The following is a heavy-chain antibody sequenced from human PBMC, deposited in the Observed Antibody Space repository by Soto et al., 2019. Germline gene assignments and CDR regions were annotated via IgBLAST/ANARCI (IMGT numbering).Heavy chain of an antibody. CDR1: GGSVSSGSYY. D-gene: IGHD2-15*01. Sequence: SETLSLTCTVSGGSVSSGSYYWSWIRQPPGKGLEWIAYISYSGSAKYNPSLKSRVSISVDTSKSQFSLKLSSVTAADTAVYYRARSEIGLQFDYWGQGTLVTVSS. J-gene: IGHJ4*02. CDR3: ARSEIGLQFDY. V-gene: IGHV4-61*01. CDR2: ISYSGSA.